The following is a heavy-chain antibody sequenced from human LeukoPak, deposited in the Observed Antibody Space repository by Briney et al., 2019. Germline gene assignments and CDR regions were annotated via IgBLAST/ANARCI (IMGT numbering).Heavy chain of an antibody. CDR1: GFTFSSYS. V-gene: IGHV3-21*01. CDR2: ISSSSSYI. CDR3: ARELDTAMDFDY. J-gene: IGHJ4*02. Sequence: PGESLRLSCAASGFTFSSYSMNWVRQAPGKGLEWVSSISSSSSYIYYADSVKGRFTISRDNAKNSLYLQMNSLRAEDTAVYYCARELDTAMDFDYWGQGTLVTVSS. D-gene: IGHD5-18*01.